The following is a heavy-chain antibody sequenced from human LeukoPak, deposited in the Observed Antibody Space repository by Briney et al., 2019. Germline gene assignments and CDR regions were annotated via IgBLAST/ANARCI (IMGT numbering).Heavy chain of an antibody. CDR2: IHYSGST. J-gene: IGHJ5*02. Sequence: SETLSLTCTVSGGSISRYYWNWIRQPPGERLEWIGWIHYSGSTAYNPSLESRVTISVDTSKNQFSLKLSSVTAADTAVYYCARDSVGRIRGVNNWFDPWGQGTLVTVSS. V-gene: IGHV4-59*01. CDR3: ARDSVGRIRGVNNWFDP. CDR1: GGSISRYY. D-gene: IGHD3-10*01.